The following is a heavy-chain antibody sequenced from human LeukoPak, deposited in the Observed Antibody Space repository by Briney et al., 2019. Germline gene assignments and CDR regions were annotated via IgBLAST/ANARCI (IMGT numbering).Heavy chain of an antibody. CDR3: ARQLGYCSSTSCYTGFDP. D-gene: IGHD2-2*02. CDR2: IYHSGST. CDR1: GYSISSGYY. V-gene: IGHV4-38-2*02. J-gene: IGHJ5*02. Sequence: PSETLSLTCTVSGYSISSGYYWGWIRQPPGKGLEWIGSIYHSGSTYYNPSLKSRVTISVDTSENQFSLKLSSVTAADTAVYYCARQLGYCSSTSCYTGFDPWGQGTLVTVSS.